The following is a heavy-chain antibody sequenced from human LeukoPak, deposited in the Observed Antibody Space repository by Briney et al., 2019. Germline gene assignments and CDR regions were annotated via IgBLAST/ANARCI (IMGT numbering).Heavy chain of an antibody. V-gene: IGHV4-59*01. D-gene: IGHD6-19*01. Sequence: PSETLSLTCTVSGGSISSYHWSWIRQPPGKGLEWIGYIYYSGSTNYNPSLKSRVTISVDTSKNQFSLKLSSVTAADTAVYYCARVRRGYSSGWIDYWGQGTLVTVSS. CDR3: ARVRRGYSSGWIDY. CDR2: IYYSGST. J-gene: IGHJ4*02. CDR1: GGSISSYH.